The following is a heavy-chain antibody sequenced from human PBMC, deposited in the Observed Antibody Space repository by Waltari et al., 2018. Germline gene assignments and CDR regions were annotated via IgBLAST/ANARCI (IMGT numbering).Heavy chain of an antibody. J-gene: IGHJ4*02. Sequence: QLQLQESGPGLVKPSETLSLTCTVSGGSISSSRYYWGWIRQPPGKGLEGIGSIYYSGSTDYNPPLESRGTISVETGKNQCSLKLGSVTAADTAVYYCASGTGRCGVDCYDWGQGTLVTVSS. CDR2: IYYSGST. V-gene: IGHV4-39*01. D-gene: IGHD2-21*01. CDR3: ASGTGRCGVDCYD. CDR1: GGSISSSRYY.